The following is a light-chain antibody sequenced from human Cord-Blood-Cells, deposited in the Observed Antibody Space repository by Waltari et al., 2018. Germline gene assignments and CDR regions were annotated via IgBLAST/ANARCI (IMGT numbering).Light chain of an antibody. Sequence: QSALTPPDSVSGSPGQSHTIPCTRTSSDVGGYNYVSWYQQHPGKAPKLSIYEVSNRPSGVSNRFAGSKSGNTASLTISGLQAEDEADYYCSSYTSSSTPYVFGTGTKVTVL. CDR2: EVS. CDR1: SSDVGGYNY. J-gene: IGLJ1*01. CDR3: SSYTSSSTPYV. V-gene: IGLV2-14*01.